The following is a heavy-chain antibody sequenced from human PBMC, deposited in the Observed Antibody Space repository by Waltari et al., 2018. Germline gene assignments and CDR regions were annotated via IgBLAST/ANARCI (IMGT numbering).Heavy chain of an antibody. CDR3: ARGGRRYSSGSYDY. J-gene: IGHJ4*02. Sequence: QVQLQQWGAGLLKPSETLSLTCAVYGGSFSGYYWSWIRQPPGKGLEWIGEINHSGSTNYNPSLKSRVTISVDTSKNQFSLKLSSVTAADTAVYYCARGGRRYSSGSYDYWGQGTLVTVSS. V-gene: IGHV4-34*01. D-gene: IGHD6-19*01. CDR1: GGSFSGYY. CDR2: INHSGST.